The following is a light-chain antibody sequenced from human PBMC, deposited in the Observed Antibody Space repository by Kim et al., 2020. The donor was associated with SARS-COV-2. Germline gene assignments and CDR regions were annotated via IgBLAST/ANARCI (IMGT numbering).Light chain of an antibody. CDR3: QAWDSSTVV. Sequence: PGQSASITCSGDKLGDKYACWYQQKPGQSPVLVIYQDSKRPSGIPERFSGSNSGNTATLTISGTQAMDEADYYCQAWDSSTVVFGGGTQLTVL. V-gene: IGLV3-1*01. CDR2: QDS. J-gene: IGLJ2*01. CDR1: KLGDKY.